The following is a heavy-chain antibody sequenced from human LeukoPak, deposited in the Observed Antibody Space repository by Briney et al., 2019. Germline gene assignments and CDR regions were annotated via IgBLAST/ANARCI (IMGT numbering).Heavy chain of an antibody. CDR2: ISGSGGST. D-gene: IGHD3-10*01. CDR1: GFTFSSYA. V-gene: IGHV3-23*01. J-gene: IGHJ4*02. Sequence: GGSLRLSCAASGFTFSSYAMSWVRQAPGKGLEWVSAISGSGGSTYYADSVKGRFTISRDNSKNTLYLQMNSLRAEDTAVYYCAKDGVLLLWFGESETYFDHWGQGTLVAVSS. CDR3: AKDGVLLLWFGESETYFDH.